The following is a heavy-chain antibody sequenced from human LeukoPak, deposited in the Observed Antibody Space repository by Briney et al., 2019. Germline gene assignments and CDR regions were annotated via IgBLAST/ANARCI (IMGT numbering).Heavy chain of an antibody. D-gene: IGHD3-10*01. J-gene: IGHJ5*02. CDR2: IYISGST. CDR1: GGSISSSSYY. V-gene: IGHV4-61*02. Sequence: PSETLSLTCTVSGGSISSSSYYWGWIRQPAGKGLEWIGRIYISGSTNYNPSLKSRVTMSVDTSKNQFSLKLSSVTAADTAVYYCARGCASGSLPSVENWFDPWGQGTLVTVSS. CDR3: ARGCASGSLPSVENWFDP.